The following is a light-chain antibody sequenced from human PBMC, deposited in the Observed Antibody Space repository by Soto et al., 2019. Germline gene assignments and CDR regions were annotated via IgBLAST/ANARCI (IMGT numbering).Light chain of an antibody. CDR1: SSDVGGYDF. J-gene: IGLJ1*01. Sequence: QLVLTQPASVSGSPGQSITISCTGTSSDVGGYDFVSWYQHHAGKAPKLIIYEVSTRPSGVSNRFSGSKSGNTASLTISGLQAEDEADYYCSSYTSDRGVFGTGTKLTVL. CDR2: EVS. CDR3: SSYTSDRGV. V-gene: IGLV2-14*01.